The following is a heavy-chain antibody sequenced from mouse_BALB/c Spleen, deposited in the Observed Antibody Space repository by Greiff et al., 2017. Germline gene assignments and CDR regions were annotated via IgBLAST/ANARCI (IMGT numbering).Heavy chain of an antibody. D-gene: IGHD1-1*01. CDR3: GLIYYYGSRYYAMDY. CDR1: GYTFSSYW. CDR2: ILPGSGST. J-gene: IGHJ4*01. Sequence: QVQLQQSGAELMKPGASVKISCKATGYTFSSYWIEWVKQRPGHGLEWIGEILPGSGSTNYNEKFKGKATFTADTSSNTAYMQLSSLTSEDSAVYYCGLIYYYGSRYYAMDYWGQGTSVTVSS. V-gene: IGHV1-9*01.